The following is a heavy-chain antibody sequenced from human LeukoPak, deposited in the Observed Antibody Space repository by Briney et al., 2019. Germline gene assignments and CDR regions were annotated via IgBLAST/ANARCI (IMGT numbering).Heavy chain of an antibody. V-gene: IGHV3-23*01. CDR3: AKLYCSSTSCYRAYFDY. D-gene: IGHD2-2*02. CDR2: ISGSGGST. Sequence: PGGSLRLSCAASGFTFSSYAMSWVRQAPGKGLEWVSAISGSGGSTYYADSVKGRFTISRDNSKNTLYLQMNSLRAEDTAVYYCAKLYCSSTSCYRAYFDYWGQGTLVTVSS. CDR1: GFTFSSYA. J-gene: IGHJ4*02.